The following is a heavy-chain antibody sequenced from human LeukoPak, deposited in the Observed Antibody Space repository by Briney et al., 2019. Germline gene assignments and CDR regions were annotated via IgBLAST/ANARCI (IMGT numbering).Heavy chain of an antibody. CDR1: GFTFDDYA. V-gene: IGHV3-43*02. Sequence: GGSLRLSCAASGFTFDDYAMHWVRQAPGKGLEWVSLISGDGGSTYYADSVKGRFTISRANTKNSLYLQMNSLRTEDTALYYCAKGDTMDRGVIIAGMDVWGQGTTVTVSS. J-gene: IGHJ6*02. CDR2: ISGDGGST. D-gene: IGHD3-10*01. CDR3: AKGDTMDRGVIIAGMDV.